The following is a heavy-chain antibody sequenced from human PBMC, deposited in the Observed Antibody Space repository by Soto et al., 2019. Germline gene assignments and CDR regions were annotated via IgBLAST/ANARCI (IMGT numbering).Heavy chain of an antibody. J-gene: IGHJ3*02. Sequence: GGSLRLSCAASGFTFSSYSMNWVRQAPGKGLEWVSYISSSSSTIYYADSVKGRFTISRDNAKNSLYLQMNSLRAEDTAVYYCAKDQTMIVVVITTSAFDIWGQGTMVTVSS. CDR1: GFTFSSYS. CDR3: AKDQTMIVVVITTSAFDI. V-gene: IGHV3-48*01. D-gene: IGHD3-22*01. CDR2: ISSSSSTI.